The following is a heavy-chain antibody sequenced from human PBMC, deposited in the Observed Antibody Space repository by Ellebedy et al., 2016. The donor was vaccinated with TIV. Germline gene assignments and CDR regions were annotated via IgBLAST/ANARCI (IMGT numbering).Heavy chain of an antibody. CDR3: AREYNTAYDY. CDR2: TYYRSGWHN. D-gene: IGHD1-14*01. V-gene: IGHV6-1*01. CDR1: GDSVSSDRAA. Sequence: SQTLSLICVISGDSVSSDRAAWNWIRQSPSRGLEWLGRTYYRSGWHNDHAVSVKSRITINPDTAKNQFSLQLNSVTPEDSALYYCAREYNTAYDYWGQGTLVTVSS. J-gene: IGHJ4*02.